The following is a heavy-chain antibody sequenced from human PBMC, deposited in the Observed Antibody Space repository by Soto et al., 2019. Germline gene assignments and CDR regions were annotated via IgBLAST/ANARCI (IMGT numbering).Heavy chain of an antibody. CDR1: GGTFSSYA. V-gene: IGHV1-69*06. CDR3: ASRIVVATGWFDP. D-gene: IGHD3-22*01. J-gene: IGHJ5*02. CDR2: IIPIFGTA. Sequence: ASVKVSCKASGGTFSSYAISWVRQAPGQGLEWMGGIIPIFGTANYAQKFQGRVTITADKSTSTAYMELSSLRSEDTAVYYCASRIVVATGWFDPWGQGTLVTVSS.